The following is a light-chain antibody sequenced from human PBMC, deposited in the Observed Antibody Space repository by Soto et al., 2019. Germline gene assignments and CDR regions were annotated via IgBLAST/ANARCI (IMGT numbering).Light chain of an antibody. J-gene: IGLJ2*01. V-gene: IGLV2-11*01. CDR3: CSYAGIYTLI. Sequence: QSVLTQPRSVSGSPGQSGTISCSGTSSNVGDYNFVSWYQQHPGKVPKLIIYDVHKRPSGVPDRFSGSKSGNTASLTISGLQAEDEAYYFCCSYAGIYTLIFAGGTKVTVL. CDR1: SSNVGDYNF. CDR2: DVH.